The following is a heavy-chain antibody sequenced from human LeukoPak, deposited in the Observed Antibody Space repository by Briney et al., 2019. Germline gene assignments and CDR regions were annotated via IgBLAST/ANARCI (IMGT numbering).Heavy chain of an antibody. CDR2: IIPIFGTA. CDR3: ARGPPHPNWFDP. J-gene: IGHJ5*02. V-gene: IGHV1-69*13. CDR1: GGTFSSYA. Sequence: PVKVSCKASGGTFSSYAISWVRQAPGQGLEWMGGIIPIFGTANYAQKFQGRVTITADESTSTAYMELSSLRSEDTAVYYCARGPPHPNWFDPWGQGTLVTVSS.